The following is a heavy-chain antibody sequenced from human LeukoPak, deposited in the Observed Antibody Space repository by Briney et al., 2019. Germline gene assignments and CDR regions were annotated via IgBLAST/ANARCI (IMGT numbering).Heavy chain of an antibody. J-gene: IGHJ4*02. D-gene: IGHD3-9*01. CDR3: ARDPTRVNILTGYSAATGFDY. CDR2: INTNTGNP. Sequence: ASVKVSCKASGNTFTSYAMNWVRQAPGQGLEWMGWINTNTGNPTYAQGFTGRFVFSLDTSVSTAYLQISSLKAEDTAVYYCARDPTRVNILTGYSAATGFDYWGQGTLVTVSS. CDR1: GNTFTSYA. V-gene: IGHV7-4-1*02.